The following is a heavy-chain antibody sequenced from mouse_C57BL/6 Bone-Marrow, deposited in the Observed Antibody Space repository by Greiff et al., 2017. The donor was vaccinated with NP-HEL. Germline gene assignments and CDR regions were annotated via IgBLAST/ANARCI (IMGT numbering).Heavy chain of an antibody. D-gene: IGHD1-2*01. CDR2: IRNKDNNHAT. Sequence: EVKVEESGGGLVQPGGSMKLSCAASGFTFSDAWMDWVRQSPEKGLEWVAEIRNKDNNHATYYAESVKGRFTISRDDSKSSVYLQMNSLRAEDTGIYYCTKRRPWYFDVWGTGTTVTVSS. V-gene: IGHV6-6*01. CDR3: TKRRPWYFDV. J-gene: IGHJ1*03. CDR1: GFTFSDAW.